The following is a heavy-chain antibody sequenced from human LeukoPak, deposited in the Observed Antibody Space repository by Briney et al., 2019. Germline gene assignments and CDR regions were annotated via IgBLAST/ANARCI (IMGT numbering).Heavy chain of an antibody. D-gene: IGHD1-7*01. V-gene: IGHV3-74*03. CDR1: GFTLSSSW. CDR3: ATINWNYVVGSDY. J-gene: IGHJ4*02. Sequence: PGGSLRLSCAASGFTLSSSWMHWVRQAPGKGLVWVSRMNTDGNTTTYADSVKGRFTISRDNAKNSLYLQMNSLRAEDTAVYYCATINWNYVVGSDYWGQGTLVTVSS. CDR2: MNTDGNTT.